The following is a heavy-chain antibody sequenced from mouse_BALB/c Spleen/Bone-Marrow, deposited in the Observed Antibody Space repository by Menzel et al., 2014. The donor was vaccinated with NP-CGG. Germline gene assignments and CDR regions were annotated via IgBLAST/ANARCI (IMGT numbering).Heavy chain of an antibody. CDR1: GYTFSSYW. J-gene: IGHJ4*01. V-gene: IGHV1-9*01. D-gene: IGHD2-3*01. CDR3: ARNFDGCCYAMDN. CDR2: ILTRSGDT. Sequence: QVQLKESGVELMKPGASVKISCKATGYTFSSYWIEWVKQRPGHDLEWIGEILTRSGDTNYNEKFKDKATFTADTSSNTAYMQFSSMTSEDSAVDYYARNFDGCCYAMDNRGQGTPVTGTS.